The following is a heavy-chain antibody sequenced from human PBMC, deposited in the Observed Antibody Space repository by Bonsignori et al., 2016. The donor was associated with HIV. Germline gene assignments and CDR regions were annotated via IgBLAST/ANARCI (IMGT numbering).Heavy chain of an antibody. CDR1: GFTFSSYE. CDR2: ISGSGSTI. Sequence: GESLKISCAASGFTFSSYEMNWVRQAPGKGLEWVSYISGSGSTIYNADSVKGRFTISRDNAKNSLYLQMNGLRAEDTAVYYCSGSGDGSGYYPTAYFYSYMDVWGKGTTVTVSS. J-gene: IGHJ6*03. V-gene: IGHV3-48*03. D-gene: IGHD3-22*01. CDR3: SGSGDGSGYYPTAYFYSYMDV.